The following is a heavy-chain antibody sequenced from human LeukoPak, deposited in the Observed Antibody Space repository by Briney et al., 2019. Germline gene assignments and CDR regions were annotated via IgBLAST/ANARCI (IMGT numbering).Heavy chain of an antibody. CDR3: AKSWATIRHFNDC. J-gene: IGHJ4*02. Sequence: PGGSLRLSCAASGFTFSSYAMSWVRQAPGKGLEWVSTISGSGVGTYYADSVKGRFTISRDNAKNTLYLQMNSLRAEDTAVYYCAKSWATIRHFNDCWGQGTLVTVSS. CDR1: GFTFSSYA. CDR2: ISGSGVGT. D-gene: IGHD5-12*01. V-gene: IGHV3-23*01.